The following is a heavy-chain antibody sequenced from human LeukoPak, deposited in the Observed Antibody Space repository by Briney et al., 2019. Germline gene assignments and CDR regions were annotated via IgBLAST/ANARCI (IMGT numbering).Heavy chain of an antibody. CDR1: GFTFSSYS. J-gene: IGHJ5*02. CDR3: ARSLTPYDSRGFDP. V-gene: IGHV3-23*01. D-gene: IGHD3-22*01. CDR2: ISGSGGST. Sequence: GGSLRLSCAASGFTFSSYSMSWVRQAPGKGLEWVSTISGSGGSTYYADSVKGRFIISRDNSQNTLYLQMNSLRAEDTAVYYCARSLTPYDSRGFDPWGQGTLVTVSS.